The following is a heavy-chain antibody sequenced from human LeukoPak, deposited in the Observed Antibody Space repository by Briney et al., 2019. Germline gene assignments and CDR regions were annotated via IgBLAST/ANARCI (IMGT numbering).Heavy chain of an antibody. V-gene: IGHV4-39*01. D-gene: IGHD4-17*01. CDR3: ARHAVTTTFDY. CDR2: IYYSGST. J-gene: IGHJ4*02. CDR1: GFTFSDYY. Sequence: GSLRLSCAASGFTFSDYYMTWIRQPPGKGLEWIGSIYYSGSTYYNPSLKSRVTISIDTSKNQFSLKLTSVTAADTAVFYCARHAVTTTFDYWGQGTLVTVSS.